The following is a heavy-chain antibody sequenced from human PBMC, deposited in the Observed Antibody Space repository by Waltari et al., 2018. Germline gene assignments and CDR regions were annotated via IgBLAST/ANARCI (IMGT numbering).Heavy chain of an antibody. CDR3: ARDSSGYGPFDW. CDR1: GFTFSSYA. CDR2: ISYDGSNK. Sequence: QVQLVESGGGVVQPGRSLRLSCAASGFTFSSYAMHWVRQAPGKGLEWVAVISYDGSNKYYADAVKGRFTISRDNSKNTLYLQMNSLRAEDTAVYYGARDSSGYGPFDWWGQGTLVTVSS. V-gene: IGHV3-30-3*01. J-gene: IGHJ4*02. D-gene: IGHD3-22*01.